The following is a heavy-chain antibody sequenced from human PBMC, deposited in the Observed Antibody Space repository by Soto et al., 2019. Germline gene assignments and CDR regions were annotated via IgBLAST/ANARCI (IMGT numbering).Heavy chain of an antibody. CDR1: GFSFSSYS. CDR2: ISSSSTYR. D-gene: IGHD6-13*01. CDR3: ARGVDTGSWYSDY. Sequence: EVQLVESGGGLVKPGGSLRLSCAASGFSFSSYSMKWVRQAPGKGLEWVSSISSSSTYRYYADSVKGRFTISRDNAKNSLYLQMNSLRAEDTAVYYCARGVDTGSWYSDYWGQGTLVTVSS. V-gene: IGHV3-21*01. J-gene: IGHJ4*02.